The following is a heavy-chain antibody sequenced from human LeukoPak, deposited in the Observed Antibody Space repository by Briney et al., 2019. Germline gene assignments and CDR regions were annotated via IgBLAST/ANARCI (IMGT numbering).Heavy chain of an antibody. J-gene: IGHJ4*02. CDR3: AKDSRGTTTTIYYFDC. CDR2: ISGGGSYT. CDR1: GFTFSTYA. Sequence: GGSLRLSYAASGFTFSTYAMTWVRQAPGKGLEWVSGISGGGSYTDYADSVKGRFTISRDNSKNTLSLQMNSLRAEDTAVYYCAKDSRGTTTTIYYFDCWGQGTLVTVSS. D-gene: IGHD4-17*01. V-gene: IGHV3-23*01.